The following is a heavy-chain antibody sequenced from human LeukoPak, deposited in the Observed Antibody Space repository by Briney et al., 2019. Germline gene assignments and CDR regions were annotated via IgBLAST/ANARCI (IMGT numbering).Heavy chain of an antibody. CDR1: GGSISSGSYY. J-gene: IGHJ3*02. CDR2: IYTSGST. V-gene: IGHV4-61*02. CDR3: ASGHGDAFDI. Sequence: SQTPSLTCTVSGGSISSGSYYWSWIRQPAGKGLEWIGRIYTSGSTNYNPSLKSRVTISVDTSKNQFSLKLSSVTAADTAVYYCASGHGDAFDIWGQGTMVTVSS.